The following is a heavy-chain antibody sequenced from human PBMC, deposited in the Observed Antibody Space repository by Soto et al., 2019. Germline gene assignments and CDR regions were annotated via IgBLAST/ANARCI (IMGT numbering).Heavy chain of an antibody. CDR3: ARESYYYDSSGYYPIDY. D-gene: IGHD3-22*01. V-gene: IGHV4-30-4*01. CDR2: IYYSGST. CDR1: GGSISSGDYY. J-gene: IGHJ4*02. Sequence: SETLSLTCTVSGGSISSGDYYWSWIRQPPGKGLEWIGYIYYSGSTYYNPSLKSRVTISVDTSKNQFSLKLSSVTAADTAVYYCARESYYYDSSGYYPIDYWGQGTLVTVSS.